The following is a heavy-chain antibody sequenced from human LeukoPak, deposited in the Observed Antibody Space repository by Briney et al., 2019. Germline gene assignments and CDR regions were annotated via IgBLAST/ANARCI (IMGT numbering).Heavy chain of an antibody. V-gene: IGHV4-39*07. Sequence: SETLSLTCTVSGDSISSSSYYWSWIRQPPGKGLEWIGEINHSGSTNYNPSLKSRVTISVDTSKNQFSLKLSSVTAADTAVYYCARGRARYYDSSVFAFDIWGQGTMVTVSS. J-gene: IGHJ3*02. D-gene: IGHD3-22*01. CDR2: INHSGST. CDR1: GDSISSSSYY. CDR3: ARGRARYYDSSVFAFDI.